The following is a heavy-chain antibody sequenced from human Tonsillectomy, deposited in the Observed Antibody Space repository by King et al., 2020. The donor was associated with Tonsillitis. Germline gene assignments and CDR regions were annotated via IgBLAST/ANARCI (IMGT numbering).Heavy chain of an antibody. D-gene: IGHD2-21*02. J-gene: IGHJ3*02. CDR1: GFTFSSYA. CDR2: ISGRSGRT. CDR3: AKESPAGGVTGGRAFDI. V-gene: IGHV3-23*04. Sequence: VQLVESGGGFVQPGGSLRLSCAASGFTFSSYAMSWVRQAPGRGLEWVSAISGRSGRTYYADSVKGRFTICSDNSKHTLYLQMNSLRAEGTAVSYCAKESPAGGVTGGRAFDIWGQGTMVTVSS.